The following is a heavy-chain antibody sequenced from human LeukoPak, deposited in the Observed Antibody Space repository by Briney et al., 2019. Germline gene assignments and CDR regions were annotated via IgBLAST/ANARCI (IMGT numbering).Heavy chain of an antibody. Sequence: GGSLRLSCAASGFTFSTYAMTWVRQAPGKGLEWVSAISGSGSDTYYADSVKGRFTISRDNSKNTLYLQMNSLRAEDTAVYYCAKRSIGAKKYFFDYWGQGTLVTVSS. CDR1: GFTFSTYA. J-gene: IGHJ4*02. CDR2: ISGSGSDT. D-gene: IGHD4/OR15-4a*01. V-gene: IGHV3-23*01. CDR3: AKRSIGAKKYFFDY.